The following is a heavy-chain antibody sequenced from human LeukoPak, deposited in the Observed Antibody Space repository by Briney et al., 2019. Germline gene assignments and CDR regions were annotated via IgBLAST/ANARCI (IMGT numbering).Heavy chain of an antibody. V-gene: IGHV4-39*01. CDR3: ATQPKADILTGYYDY. CDR1: GGSISSSSYY. Sequence: SETLSLTCTVSGGSISSSSYYWGWIRQPPGKGPEWIGSIYYSGSTYYNPSLKSRVTISVDTSKNQFSLKLSSVTAADTAVYYCATQPKADILTGYYDYWGQGTLVTVSS. J-gene: IGHJ4*02. CDR2: IYYSGST. D-gene: IGHD3-9*01.